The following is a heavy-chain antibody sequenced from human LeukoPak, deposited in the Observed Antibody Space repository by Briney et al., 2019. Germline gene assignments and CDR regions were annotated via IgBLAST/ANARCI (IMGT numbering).Heavy chain of an antibody. CDR1: GFTFSSYG. J-gene: IGHJ4*02. Sequence: GGSLRLSCAASGFTFSSYGMHWVRQAPGKGLEWVAVISYDGSNKYYADSVKGRFTISRDNSKNTLYLQMNSLRAEDTAVYYCAKEQGYCSGGSCLIESIDYWGQRTLVTVSS. CDR2: ISYDGSNK. D-gene: IGHD2-15*01. CDR3: AKEQGYCSGGSCLIESIDY. V-gene: IGHV3-30*18.